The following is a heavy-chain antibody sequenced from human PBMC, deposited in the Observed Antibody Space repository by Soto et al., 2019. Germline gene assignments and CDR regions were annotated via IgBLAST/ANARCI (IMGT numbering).Heavy chain of an antibody. CDR1: GGSFSGYY. J-gene: IGHJ6*02. CDR2: INHSGST. CDR3: ARVRAAGTGLFYYYYYGMDV. Sequence: ASETLSLTCAVYGGSFSGYYWTWIRQPPGTGLEWIGEINHSGSTNYNPSLKSRVTISVDTSKNQFSLKLSSVTAADTAVYYCARVRAAGTGLFYYYYYGMDVWGQGTTVTSP. D-gene: IGHD6-13*01. V-gene: IGHV4-34*01.